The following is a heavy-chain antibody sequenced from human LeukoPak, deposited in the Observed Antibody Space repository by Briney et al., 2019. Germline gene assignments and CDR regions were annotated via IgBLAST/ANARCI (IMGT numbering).Heavy chain of an antibody. J-gene: IGHJ6*02. D-gene: IGHD1-26*01. V-gene: IGHV3-21*01. CDR1: GFTFSSYS. CDR3: ARAKVGYGDYSYYYGMDV. Sequence: PGGSLRLSCAASGFTFSSYSMNWVRQAPGKGLEWVSSVSSSSYIYYADSVKGRFTISRDNAKSSLYLQMDSLRAEDTAVYYCARAKVGYGDYSYYYGMDVWGQGTTVTVSS. CDR2: VSSSSYI.